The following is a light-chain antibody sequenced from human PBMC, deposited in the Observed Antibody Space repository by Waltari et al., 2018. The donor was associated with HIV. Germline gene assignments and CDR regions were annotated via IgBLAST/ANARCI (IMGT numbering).Light chain of an antibody. CDR2: END. V-gene: IGLV1-51*02. CDR3: GTWDNSLSAGV. J-gene: IGLJ3*02. CDR1: SSNIGNNF. Sequence: QSVLTQPPSVSAAPGQKVTISCSGSSSNIGNNFVSWYQQLPGTAPKLLIYENDKRPSGLPDRFSGSKSGTSATLGITGLQTGDEADYYCGTWDNSLSAGVFGGGTKLTVL.